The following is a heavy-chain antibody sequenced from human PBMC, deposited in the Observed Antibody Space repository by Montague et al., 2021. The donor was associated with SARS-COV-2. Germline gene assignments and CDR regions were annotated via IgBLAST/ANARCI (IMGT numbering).Heavy chain of an antibody. Sequence: TLSLTCTVSGGSISSGGYYWSWIRQHPGKGLEWIGYIYYSGSTYYNPSLKSRVTISVDTSKNQFSLKLSSVTAADTAVYYCGCYVDSSGWLNPRGSGTFDYWGQGTLVTVSA. V-gene: IGHV4-31*03. J-gene: IGHJ4*02. CDR2: IYYSGST. CDR1: GGSISSGGYY. D-gene: IGHD6-19*01. CDR3: GCYVDSSGWLNPRGSGTFDY.